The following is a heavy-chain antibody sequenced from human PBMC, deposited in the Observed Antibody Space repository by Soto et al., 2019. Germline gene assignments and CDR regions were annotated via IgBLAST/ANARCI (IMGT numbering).Heavy chain of an antibody. D-gene: IGHD3-3*01. CDR2: ISGSGGST. J-gene: IGHJ4*02. V-gene: IGHV3-23*01. CDR3: AKDHRLRFLEWSPLDY. Sequence: PGGSLRLSCAASGFTVSNNSMSWVRQAPGKGLEWVSAISGSGGSTYYADSVKGRFTISRDNSKNTLYLQMNSLRAEDTAVYYCAKDHRLRFLEWSPLDYWGQGTLVTVSS. CDR1: GFTVSNNS.